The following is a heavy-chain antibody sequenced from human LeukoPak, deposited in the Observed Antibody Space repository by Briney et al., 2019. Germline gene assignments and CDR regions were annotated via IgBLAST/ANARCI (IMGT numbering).Heavy chain of an antibody. Sequence: SSETLSLTCTVSGGSISSYYWSWIRQPPGKGLEWIGYIYYSGSTNYNPSLKSRVTISVDTSKNQFSLKLSSVTAADTAVYYCARVQSLRTYYDFWSGYSYTFDYWGQGTLVTVSS. V-gene: IGHV4-59*01. D-gene: IGHD3-3*01. CDR2: IYYSGST. CDR3: ARVQSLRTYYDFWSGYSYTFDY. CDR1: GGSISSYY. J-gene: IGHJ4*02.